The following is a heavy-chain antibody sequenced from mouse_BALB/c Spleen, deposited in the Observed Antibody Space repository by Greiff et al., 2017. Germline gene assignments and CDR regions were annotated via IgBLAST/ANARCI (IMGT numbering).Heavy chain of an antibody. D-gene: IGHD1-1*01. CDR2: IDPYNGGT. CDR3: ARGGYYYGSSGAMDD. V-gene: IGHV1S135*01. CDR1: GYAFTSYN. Sequence: VQLQQSGPELVKPGASVKVSCKASGYAFTSYNMYWVKQSHGKSLEWIGYIDPYNGGTSYNQKFKGKATLTVDKSSSTAYMHLNSLTSEDSAVYYCARGGYYYGSSGAMDDWGQGTSVTVSS. J-gene: IGHJ4*01.